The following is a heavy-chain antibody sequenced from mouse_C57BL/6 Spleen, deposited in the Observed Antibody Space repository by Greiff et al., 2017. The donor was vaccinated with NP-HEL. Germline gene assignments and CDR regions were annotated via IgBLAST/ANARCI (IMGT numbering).Heavy chain of an antibody. CDR2: ISYDGSN. D-gene: IGHD2-2*01. CDR1: GYSITSGYY. V-gene: IGHV3-6*01. CDR3: ARGRVTTGDY. J-gene: IGHJ2*01. Sequence: ESGPGLVKPSQSLSLTCSVTGYSITSGYYWNWIRQFPGNKLEWMGYISYDGSNNYNPSLKNRISITRDTSKNQFFLKLNSVTTEDTATYYCARGRVTTGDYWGQGTTLTVSS.